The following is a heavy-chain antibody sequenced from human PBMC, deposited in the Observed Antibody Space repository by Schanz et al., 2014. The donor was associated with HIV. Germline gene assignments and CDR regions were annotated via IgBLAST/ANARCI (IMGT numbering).Heavy chain of an antibody. V-gene: IGHV3-30-3*01. Sequence: QVQLVESGGGVVQPGRSLRLSCAASGFTFSSYAMHWVRQAPGKGLEWVAVISCDGSNKNYADSVKGRFTISRDNSKNTVYLQMDSLRAEDTAVYYCEKDLLSRYCSGGSCYSSYWGQGTLVTVSS. CDR3: EKDLLSRYCSGGSCYSSY. CDR2: ISCDGSNK. CDR1: GFTFSSYA. D-gene: IGHD2-15*01. J-gene: IGHJ4*02.